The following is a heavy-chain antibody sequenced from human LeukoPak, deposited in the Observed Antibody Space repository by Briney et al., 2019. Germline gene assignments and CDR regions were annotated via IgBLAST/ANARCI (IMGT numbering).Heavy chain of an antibody. J-gene: IGHJ4*02. V-gene: IGHV1-18*01. D-gene: IGHD4-17*01. Sequence: ASAKVSCKASGYTFTSYGISWVRQAPGQGLEWMEGISAYNGNTNYAQKLQGRVTMTTDTSTSTAYMELRSLRSDDTAVYYCARDHRGTVTYFDYWGQGTLVTVSS. CDR1: GYTFTSYG. CDR2: ISAYNGNT. CDR3: ARDHRGTVTYFDY.